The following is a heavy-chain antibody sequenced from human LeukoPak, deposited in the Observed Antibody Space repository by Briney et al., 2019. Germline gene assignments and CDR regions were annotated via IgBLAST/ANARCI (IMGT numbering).Heavy chain of an antibody. CDR3: ARDLVVRGVNPGYYYYGMDV. Sequence: GGSLRLSCAASGFTFSSYAMSWVRQAPGKGLEWVSAISGSGGSTYYADSVKGRFTISRDNANNSLYLQMNSLRAEDTAVYYCARDLVVRGVNPGYYYYGMDVWGQGTTVTVSS. CDR1: GFTFSSYA. CDR2: ISGSGGST. V-gene: IGHV3-23*01. D-gene: IGHD3-10*01. J-gene: IGHJ6*02.